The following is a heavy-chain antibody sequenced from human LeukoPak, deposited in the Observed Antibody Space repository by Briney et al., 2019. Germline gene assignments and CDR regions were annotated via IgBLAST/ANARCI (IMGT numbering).Heavy chain of an antibody. CDR1: GFTFNTNA. Sequence: QSGGSLRLSCAASGFTFNTNAMSWVRQAPGKGLEWVAVISYDGSNKYYADSVKGRFTISRNNSKNTLYLQMNSLRAEDTAVYYCARDSFYYYGSGSYDDYYYGMDVWGQGTTVTVSS. CDR2: ISYDGSNK. V-gene: IGHV3-30-3*01. J-gene: IGHJ6*02. CDR3: ARDSFYYYGSGSYDDYYYGMDV. D-gene: IGHD3-10*01.